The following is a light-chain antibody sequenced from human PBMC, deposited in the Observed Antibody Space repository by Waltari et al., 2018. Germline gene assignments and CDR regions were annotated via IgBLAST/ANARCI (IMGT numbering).Light chain of an antibody. CDR1: SNDVGGYNS. CDR3: SSQSSNTVVL. CDR2: DVS. J-gene: IGLJ2*01. Sequence: QSALTQPASVSGSPGQSVTIFCTGTSNDVGGYNSVSWYQEHPGQAPRVIIYDVSDRPPGLSDRFSGSRSGDTASLTISGVQAEDEADYYCSSQSSNTVVLFGGGTKLTVL. V-gene: IGLV2-14*01.